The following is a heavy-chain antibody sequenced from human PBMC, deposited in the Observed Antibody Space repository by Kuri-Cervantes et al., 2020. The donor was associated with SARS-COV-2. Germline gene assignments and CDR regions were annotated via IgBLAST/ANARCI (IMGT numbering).Heavy chain of an antibody. CDR3: AKAVRRIAAARYDFDY. CDR2: ISGSGGST. V-gene: IGHV3-23*01. CDR1: GFTFDDYA. Sequence: GESLKISCAASGFTFDDYAMSWVRQAPGKGLEWVSAISGSGGSTYYADSVKGRFTISRDNSKNTLYLQMNSLRAEDTAVYYCAKAVRRIAAARYDFDYWGQGTLVTVSS. J-gene: IGHJ4*02. D-gene: IGHD6-13*01.